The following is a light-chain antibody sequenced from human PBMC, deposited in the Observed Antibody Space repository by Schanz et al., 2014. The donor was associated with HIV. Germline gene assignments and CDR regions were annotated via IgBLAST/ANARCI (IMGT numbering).Light chain of an antibody. CDR3: LHYNDFTST. Sequence: DIQMTQSPSTLSASVGDRITLTCRASQSISEWLAWYQQKPGQAPNLLISEASTLESGVPSRFSGTGSGTEFTLTISSLHPDDVATYFCLHYNDFTSTFGQGTKLEIK. V-gene: IGKV1-5*03. CDR2: EAS. J-gene: IGKJ2*01. CDR1: QSISEW.